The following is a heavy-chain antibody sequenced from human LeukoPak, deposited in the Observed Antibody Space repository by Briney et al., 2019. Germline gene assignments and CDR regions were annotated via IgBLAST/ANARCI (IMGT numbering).Heavy chain of an antibody. CDR2: IYPGDSDT. Sequence: PGESLKISCKGSGYSFTNYWIGWVRQMPGKGLEWMGIIYPGDSDTRYSPSFQGQVTISADKSISTAYLQWSSLKASDTAMYYCARPSADSGSYYGFDYWGQGTLVTVSS. V-gene: IGHV5-51*01. CDR3: ARPSADSGSYYGFDY. J-gene: IGHJ4*02. CDR1: GYSFTNYW. D-gene: IGHD1-26*01.